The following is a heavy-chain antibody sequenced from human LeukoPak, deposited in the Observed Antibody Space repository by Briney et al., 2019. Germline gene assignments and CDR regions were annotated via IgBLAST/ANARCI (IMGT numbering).Heavy chain of an antibody. Sequence: GGSLRLSCAASGFTFTNYAMAWVRQAPGKGLEWVSGISGRGANTYYADSVKGRFTISRDNSKNTVFLQMSSLRAEDTAVYYCAKRDYSDTTGYFPLFDYWGQGTLVTVSS. CDR1: GFTFTNYA. D-gene: IGHD3-9*01. CDR3: AKRDYSDTTGYFPLFDY. CDR2: ISGRGANT. V-gene: IGHV3-23*01. J-gene: IGHJ4*02.